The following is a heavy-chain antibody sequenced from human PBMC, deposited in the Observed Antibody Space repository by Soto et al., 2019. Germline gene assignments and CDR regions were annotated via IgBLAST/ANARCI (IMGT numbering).Heavy chain of an antibody. V-gene: IGHV4-39*01. CDR3: ARHVTTYCGGDCYSVLGYFQH. CDR1: GGSISSSSYY. CDR2: IYYSGST. J-gene: IGHJ1*01. Sequence: SETLSLTCTVSGGSISSSSYYWGWIRQPPGKGLEWIGSIYYSGSTYYNPSLKSRVTISVDTSKNQFSLKLSSVTAADTAVYYCARHVTTYCGGDCYSVLGYFQHWGQGTLVTVSS. D-gene: IGHD2-21*02.